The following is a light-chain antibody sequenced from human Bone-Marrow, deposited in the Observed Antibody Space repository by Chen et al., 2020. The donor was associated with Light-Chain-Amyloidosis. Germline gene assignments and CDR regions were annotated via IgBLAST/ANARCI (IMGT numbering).Light chain of an antibody. V-gene: IGLV2-14*01. CDR2: AVS. CDR1: SGDVGTYNY. J-gene: IGLJ1*01. Sequence: QSALTQPASVSGSPGQSITISCTGTSGDVGTYNYVSWYQQHPGKAPKVMIYAVSNRPSGVSHRFSGSKSGNTASLTISGLQAEDEAHYYCSSFTSSSSYVFGPGTKVTVL. CDR3: SSFTSSSSYV.